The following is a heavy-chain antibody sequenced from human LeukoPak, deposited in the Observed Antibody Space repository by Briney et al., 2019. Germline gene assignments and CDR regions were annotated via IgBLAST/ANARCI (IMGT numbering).Heavy chain of an antibody. CDR2: IIPIFGTA. V-gene: IGHV1-69*13. J-gene: IGHJ1*01. CDR3: ARDSSEFRSLIPH. CDR1: GGTFSSYA. Sequence: ASVKVSCKASGGTFSSYAISWARQAPGQGLEWMGGIIPIFGTANYAQKFQGRVTITADESTSTAYMELSSLRSEDTAVYYCARDSSEFRSLIPHWGQGTLVTVSP. D-gene: IGHD2-21*01.